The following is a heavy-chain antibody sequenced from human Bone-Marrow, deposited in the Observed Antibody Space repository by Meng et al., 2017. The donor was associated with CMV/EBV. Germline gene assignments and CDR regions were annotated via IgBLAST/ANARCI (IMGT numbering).Heavy chain of an antibody. CDR1: GFTFSSYS. CDR3: AVPPKGSYSSYFDY. Sequence: GESLKISCAASGFTFSSYSMNWVRQAPGKGLEWVSSISSSSSSYIYYADSVKGRFTISRDNAKNSLYLQMNSLRAEDTAVYYCAVPPKGSYSSYFDYWGEGTLVTVSS. J-gene: IGHJ4*02. D-gene: IGHD1-26*01. V-gene: IGHV3-21*01. CDR2: ISSSSSSYI.